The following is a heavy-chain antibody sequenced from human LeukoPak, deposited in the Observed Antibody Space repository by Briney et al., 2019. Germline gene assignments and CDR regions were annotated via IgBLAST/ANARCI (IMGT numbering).Heavy chain of an antibody. CDR1: GGAFTGYY. CDR3: AKRPGRSRASGF. J-gene: IGHJ1*01. CDR2: INHIGNT. V-gene: IGHV4-34*01. Sequence: SETLSLTCAVSGGAFTGYYWSWIRQPPGKGLEWIAEINHIGNTNNNPSLKSRVTISVDTSKTQFSLKLRSVTVADTAVYYCAKRPGRSRASGFWGQGTLVTVSS. D-gene: IGHD1-1*01.